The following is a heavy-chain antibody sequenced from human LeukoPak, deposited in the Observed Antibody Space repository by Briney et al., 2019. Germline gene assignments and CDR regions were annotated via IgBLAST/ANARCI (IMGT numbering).Heavy chain of an antibody. CDR3: ARYYYDSRGYSGP. CDR2: IYYSGST. D-gene: IGHD3-22*01. J-gene: IGHJ5*02. V-gene: IGHV4-39*07. Sequence: SETLSLTCTVSGGSISSSSYYWGWIRQPPGKGLEWIGSIYYSGSTYYNPSLKGRVTISVDTSKNQFSLKLSSVTAADTAVYYCARYYYDSRGYSGPWGQGTLVTVSS. CDR1: GGSISSSSYY.